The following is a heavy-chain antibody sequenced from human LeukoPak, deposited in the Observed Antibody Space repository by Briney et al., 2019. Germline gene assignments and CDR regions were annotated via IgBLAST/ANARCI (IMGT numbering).Heavy chain of an antibody. CDR1: GYTFTGYY. CDR3: ARGGYYGSHIDNWFDP. D-gene: IGHD3-10*01. J-gene: IGHJ5*02. CDR2: INPNSGGT. Sequence: ASGKVSCKASGYTFTGYYMHWVRQAPGQGLEWMGWINPNSGGTNYAQKFQGWVTMTRDTSISTAYMELSRLRSDDTAVYYCARGGYYGSHIDNWFDPWGQGTLVTVSS. V-gene: IGHV1-2*04.